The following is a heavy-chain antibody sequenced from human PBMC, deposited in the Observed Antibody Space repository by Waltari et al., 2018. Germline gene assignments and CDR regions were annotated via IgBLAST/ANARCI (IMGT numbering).Heavy chain of an antibody. CDR1: GFTFSSYA. CDR3: AKGGGRCSGGSCQGLFDY. D-gene: IGHD2-15*01. J-gene: IGHJ4*02. V-gene: IGHV3-23*01. CDR2: ISGSGGST. Sequence: EVQLLESGGGLVQPGGSLRLSCAASGFTFSSYAMSWVRQAPGKGLEWVSAISGSGGSTYYADSVKGRFTISRDKSKNTLYLQMNSLRAEDTAVYYCAKGGGRCSGGSCQGLFDYWGQGTLVTVSS.